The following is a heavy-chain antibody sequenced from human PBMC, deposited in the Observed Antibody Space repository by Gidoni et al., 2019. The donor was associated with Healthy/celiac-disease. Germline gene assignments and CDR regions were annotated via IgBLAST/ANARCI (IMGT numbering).Heavy chain of an antibody. J-gene: IGHJ4*02. CDR3: ARDFGGSYYAPGY. Sequence: EVQLVESGGGLVKPGGSLRLSCAASGFTFSSYSMNWVRQAPGKGLEWVSSISSSSSYIYYADSVKGRFTISRDNAKNSLYLQMNSLRAEDTAVYYCARDFGGSYYAPGYWGQGTLVTVSS. V-gene: IGHV3-21*01. D-gene: IGHD1-26*01. CDR2: ISSSSSYI. CDR1: GFTFSSYS.